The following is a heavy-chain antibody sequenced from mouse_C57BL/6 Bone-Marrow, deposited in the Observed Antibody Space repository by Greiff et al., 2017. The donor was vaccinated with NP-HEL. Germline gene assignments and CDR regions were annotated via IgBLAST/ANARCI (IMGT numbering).Heavy chain of an antibody. D-gene: IGHD1-1*02. CDR3: AKEDYAYYYAMDY. CDR2: IWGDGST. CDR1: GFSFTSYG. Sequence: VKLVESGPGLVAPSQCLSITCTVSGFSFTSYGVSWVRQPPGKGLEWLGVIWGDGSTKYHSALISRLSISKDNSKSQVFSKLNSLQTDDTATYYCAKEDYAYYYAMDYWGQGTSVTVSS. V-gene: IGHV2-3*01. J-gene: IGHJ4*01.